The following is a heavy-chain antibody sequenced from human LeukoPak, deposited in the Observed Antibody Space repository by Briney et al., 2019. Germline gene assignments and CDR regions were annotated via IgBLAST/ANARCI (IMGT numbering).Heavy chain of an antibody. CDR3: ARVVGVTNHFDY. J-gene: IGHJ4*02. CDR2: MNPNSGNT. D-gene: IGHD2-21*02. V-gene: IGHV1-8*01. Sequence: VSVKVSCKASGYTFTSYDINWVRQATGQGLEWMGWMNPNSGNTGYAQKLQGRVTMTRNTSISTAYMELSSLRSEDTAVYYCARVVGVTNHFDYWGQGTLVTVSS. CDR1: GYTFTSYD.